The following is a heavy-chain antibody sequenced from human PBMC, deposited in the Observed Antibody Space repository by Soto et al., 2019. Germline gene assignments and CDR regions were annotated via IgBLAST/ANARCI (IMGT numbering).Heavy chain of an antibody. Sequence: ASVKVSCKASGYTFTSYDINWVRQAAGQGLEWMGWMNPNSGNTGFAQKFQGRVTMTRNTSISTAYMELSSLRSDDTAVYYCARSPGLNLPGCSYGYVWLGPWGEGTQVTVSS. J-gene: IGHJ5*02. D-gene: IGHD5-18*01. CDR3: ARSPGLNLPGCSYGYVWLGP. CDR2: MNPNSGNT. CDR1: GYTFTSYD. V-gene: IGHV1-8*01.